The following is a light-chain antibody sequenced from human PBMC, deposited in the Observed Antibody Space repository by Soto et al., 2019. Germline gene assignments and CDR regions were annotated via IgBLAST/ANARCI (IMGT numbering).Light chain of an antibody. V-gene: IGKV3-15*01. CDR2: GAS. CDR3: QQYGSSRIT. CDR1: QSFSSY. Sequence: IVMTQSPATLSVSPGERATLSCRASQSFSSYLAWYQQKPGQAPRLLIYGASTRATGIPARFSGSGSGTEFTLTISSLQSEDFAVYYCQQYGSSRITFGQGTRLEIK. J-gene: IGKJ5*01.